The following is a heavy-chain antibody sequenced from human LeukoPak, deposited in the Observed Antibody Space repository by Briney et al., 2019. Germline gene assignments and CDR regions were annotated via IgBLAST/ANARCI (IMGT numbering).Heavy chain of an antibody. D-gene: IGHD3-9*01. CDR3: ARDLPDSGILTAQDI. Sequence: ASVKVSFKASGYSFTSYYMHWVRQAPGQGLEWMGWINPNSGGTNYAQKFQGRVTMTRDTSISTAYMELSSLRSDDTAVYYCARDLPDSGILTAQDIWGQGTMVTVSS. V-gene: IGHV1-2*02. CDR2: INPNSGGT. CDR1: GYSFTSYY. J-gene: IGHJ3*02.